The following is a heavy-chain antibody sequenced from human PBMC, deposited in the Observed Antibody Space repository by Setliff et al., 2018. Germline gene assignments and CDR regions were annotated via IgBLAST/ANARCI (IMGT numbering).Heavy chain of an antibody. D-gene: IGHD2-8*01. CDR2: ISPYSGNT. V-gene: IGHV1-18*01. J-gene: IGHJ4*02. Sequence: ASVKVSCKASGYTFTNYGVTWVRQAPGQGLEWMGWISPYSGNTYYAPELQGRVTLTTDTSTTTAYLELRSLTSDDTAVYYCSRLVRYCTTTTCQRASGDDYWGQGTQVTV. CDR1: GYTFTNYG. CDR3: SRLVRYCTTTTCQRASGDDY.